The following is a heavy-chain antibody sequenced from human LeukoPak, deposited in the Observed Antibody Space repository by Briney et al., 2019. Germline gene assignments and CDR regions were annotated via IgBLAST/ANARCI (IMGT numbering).Heavy chain of an antibody. CDR1: GFTAGNKY. V-gene: IGHV3-53*01. J-gene: IGHJ5*02. Sequence: GGSLRLSCAVSGFTAGNKYMSWVRQAPGKGLEWVSVIYSGGKTYYADSVKGRFTISRDNSKNTLYLQMNSLRAEDRAVYYCAKDFLYSSSLNWFDPWGQGTLVTVSS. CDR2: IYSGGKT. D-gene: IGHD6-13*01. CDR3: AKDFLYSSSLNWFDP.